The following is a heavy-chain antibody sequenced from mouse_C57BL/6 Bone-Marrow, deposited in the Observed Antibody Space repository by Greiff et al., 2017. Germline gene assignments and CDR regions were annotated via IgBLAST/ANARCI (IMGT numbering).Heavy chain of an antibody. CDR2: IYPSDSYT. CDR1: GYTFTSYW. D-gene: IGHD3-2*01. CDR3: ARRGQLAWFAY. V-gene: IGHV1-69*01. J-gene: IGHJ3*01. Sequence: QVQLKQPGAELVMPGASVKLSCKASGYTFTSYWMHWVKQRPGQGLEWIGEIYPSDSYTNYNQKFKGKSTLTVDKSSSTAYMQLSSLTSEDSAVYYCARRGQLAWFAYWGQGTLVTVSA.